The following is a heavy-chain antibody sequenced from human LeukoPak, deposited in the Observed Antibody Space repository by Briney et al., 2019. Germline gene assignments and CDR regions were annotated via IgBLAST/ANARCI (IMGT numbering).Heavy chain of an antibody. CDR3: ARSGVGATTDHAFDI. J-gene: IGHJ3*02. V-gene: IGHV4-39*01. CDR1: GGSISSSSYY. Sequence: PSETLSLTCTVSGGSISSSSYYWGWIRQPPGKGLEWIGSIYYSGSTYYNPSLKSRVTISVDTSKNQFSLKRSSVTAADTAVYYCARSGVGATTDHAFDIWGQGTMVTVSS. CDR2: IYYSGST. D-gene: IGHD1-26*01.